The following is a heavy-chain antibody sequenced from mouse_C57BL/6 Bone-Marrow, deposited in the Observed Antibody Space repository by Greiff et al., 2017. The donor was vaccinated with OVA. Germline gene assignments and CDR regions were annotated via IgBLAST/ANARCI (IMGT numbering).Heavy chain of an antibody. Sequence: QVQLQQSGPGLVQPSQSLSITCTVSGFSLTSYGVHWVRQSPGKGLEWLGVIWSGGSTDYNAAFISRLSISKDNSKSQVFFKINSLQADDTAIYYCARGGTPGAYWGQGTLVTVSA. D-gene: IGHD2-14*01. CDR1: GFSLTSYG. V-gene: IGHV2-2*01. J-gene: IGHJ3*01. CDR3: ARGGTPGAY. CDR2: IWSGGST.